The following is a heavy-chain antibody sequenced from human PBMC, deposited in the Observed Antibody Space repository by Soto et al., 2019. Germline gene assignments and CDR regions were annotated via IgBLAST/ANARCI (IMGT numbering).Heavy chain of an antibody. Sequence: EVQLVESGGGLVQPGGSLRLSCAASGFTFSSYSMNWVRQAPGKGLEWVSYISSSSSTIYYADSVKGRFTISRDNAKNSLYLQMNSLRDEDTAVYYCARDPTMVTTGGWFDPWGQGTLVTVSS. CDR3: ARDPTMVTTGGWFDP. CDR1: GFTFSSYS. V-gene: IGHV3-48*02. CDR2: ISSSSSTI. J-gene: IGHJ5*02. D-gene: IGHD4-17*01.